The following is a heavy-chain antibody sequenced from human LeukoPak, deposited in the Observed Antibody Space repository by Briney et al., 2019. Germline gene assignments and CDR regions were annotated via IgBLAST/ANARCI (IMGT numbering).Heavy chain of an antibody. J-gene: IGHJ6*02. Sequence: PGGSLRLSCAASGFTFSSYGMHWVRQAPGKGLEWVSYISSSGSTIYYADSVKGRFTISRDNAKNSLYLQMNSLRAEDTAVYYCARDRRYYDSSGYSYYYYGMDVWGQGTTVTVSS. CDR1: GFTFSSYG. CDR3: ARDRRYYDSSGYSYYYYGMDV. CDR2: ISSSGSTI. V-gene: IGHV3-48*04. D-gene: IGHD3-22*01.